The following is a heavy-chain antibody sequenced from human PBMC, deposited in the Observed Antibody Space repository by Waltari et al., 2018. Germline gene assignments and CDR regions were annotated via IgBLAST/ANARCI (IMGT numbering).Heavy chain of an antibody. CDR2: SSIYNDNA. V-gene: IGHV1-18*01. Sequence: QVQLVQSGAEVKEPGASVKVSCTASGYTFISYGISWVRQAPGQGLEWMGWSSIYNDNANYAQKLQGRVTMTTDTSTSTAYMELRSLRSDDTAVYYCARGDYYDSSGYFRYDNWGQGTLVTGSS. CDR3: ARGDYYDSSGYFRYDN. J-gene: IGHJ4*02. CDR1: GYTFISYG. D-gene: IGHD3-22*01.